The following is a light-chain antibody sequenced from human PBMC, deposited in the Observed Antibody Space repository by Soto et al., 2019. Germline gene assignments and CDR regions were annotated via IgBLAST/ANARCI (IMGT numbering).Light chain of an antibody. V-gene: IGKV3-20*01. CDR2: GAS. Sequence: EIVLAQSPGTLSLSPGETATLSCRASQSVSSSYLAWYLQKPGQAPRLLIYGASSRATGIPDRFSGSGSGTDFTLTISRLELEDFAVYYCQQYGSSPLTFGGGTKVEIK. J-gene: IGKJ4*01. CDR1: QSVSSSY. CDR3: QQYGSSPLT.